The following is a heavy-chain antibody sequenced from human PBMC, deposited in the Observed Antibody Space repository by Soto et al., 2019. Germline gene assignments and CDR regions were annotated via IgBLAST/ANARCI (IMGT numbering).Heavy chain of an antibody. CDR2: INFDATEK. V-gene: IGHV3-7*03. Sequence: EVQLVESGGGLVQPGGSLRLSCATSGFRVDDAHMTWVRLAPGEGLEWVANINFDATEKQYVDSVRGRFSISRDNTQRSVFLQMNSLRAEDTAVYYCAWGKGWLRFTSPSHWGQGTLVTVAS. CDR1: GFRVDDAH. D-gene: IGHD5-12*01. CDR3: AWGKGWLRFTSPSH. J-gene: IGHJ4*02.